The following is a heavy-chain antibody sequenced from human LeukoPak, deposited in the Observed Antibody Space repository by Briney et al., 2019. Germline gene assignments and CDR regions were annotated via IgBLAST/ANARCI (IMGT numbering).Heavy chain of an antibody. CDR2: INPSGGST. V-gene: IGHV1-46*01. J-gene: IGHJ4*02. D-gene: IGHD4-23*01. Sequence: VASVKVSCKASGYTFTGYYIHWVRQAPGQGLEWMGLINPSGGSTNYAQKFQGRVTMTRDTSTSTTYMELSSLTSEDTAVYYCARVGGVDYAGLYFDCWGQGTLVTVSS. CDR1: GYTFTGYY. CDR3: ARVGGVDYAGLYFDC.